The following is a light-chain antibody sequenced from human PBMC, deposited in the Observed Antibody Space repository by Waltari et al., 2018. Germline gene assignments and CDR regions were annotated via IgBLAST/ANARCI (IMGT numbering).Light chain of an antibody. CDR3: LAWDSTTGL. J-gene: IGLJ2*01. CDR2: QDT. CDR1: HLGDAY. Sequence: SYELTQPPSVSVSPGQTASIPCPGAHLGDAYACWYQQKPGQSPVLVIYQDTKRPSGIPERFSGSNSGNTATLTISGTQAMDEADYYCLAWDSTTGLFGGGTKLTVL. V-gene: IGLV3-1*01.